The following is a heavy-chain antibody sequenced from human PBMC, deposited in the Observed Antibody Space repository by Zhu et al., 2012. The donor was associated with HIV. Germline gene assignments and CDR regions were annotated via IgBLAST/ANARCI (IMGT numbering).Heavy chain of an antibody. D-gene: IGHD5-18*01. CDR3: ARPPQLWLLRVFDY. J-gene: IGHJ4*02. CDR1: GGSFSSYY. Sequence: QVQLQQWGAGLLKPAETLSLTCAVYGGSFSSYYWSWIRQPPGKGLEWIGEINHSGSTNYNPSLKSRVTISVDTSKNQLSLKLSSVTAADTAIYYCARPPQLWLLRVFDYWGQGTLVSVSS. CDR2: INHSGST. V-gene: IGHV4-34*01.